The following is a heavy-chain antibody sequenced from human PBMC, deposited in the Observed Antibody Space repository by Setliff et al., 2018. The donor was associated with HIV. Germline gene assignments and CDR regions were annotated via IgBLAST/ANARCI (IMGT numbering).Heavy chain of an antibody. J-gene: IGHJ6*03. CDR1: GGSISSSHYY. D-gene: IGHD6-13*01. CDR2: VYYSGST. Sequence: PSETLSLTCTVPGGSISSSHYYWGWIRQPPGKGLEWIGTVYYSGSTYYNPSLKSRVTISVDTAKKQFSLRLRSVTATDTAVYYCARHSPGSPHPAGYYMDVWGKGTMVTVSS. V-gene: IGHV4-39*01. CDR3: ARHSPGSPHPAGYYMDV.